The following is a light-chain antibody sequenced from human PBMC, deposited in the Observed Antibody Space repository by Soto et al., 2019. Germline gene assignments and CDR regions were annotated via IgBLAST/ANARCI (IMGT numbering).Light chain of an antibody. Sequence: EIVMTQSPATLSVSPGERATLSCRASQSVNSNLAWYQQKPGQAPRLLIYGASTRATGIPARFSGSGSGTEFTLTTSSLQSEDFAVDYCQQYNNWPPWTFGQGTKVEIK. J-gene: IGKJ1*01. V-gene: IGKV3-15*01. CDR3: QQYNNWPPWT. CDR2: GAS. CDR1: QSVNSN.